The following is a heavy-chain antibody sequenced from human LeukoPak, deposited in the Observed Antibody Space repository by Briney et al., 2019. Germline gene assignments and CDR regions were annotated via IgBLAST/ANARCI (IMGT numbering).Heavy chain of an antibody. CDR3: ARGGSGSYFDY. V-gene: IGHV3-30*04. J-gene: IGHJ4*02. CDR2: ISYDGSNK. Sequence: GGSLRLSCAASGFTFSSYAMHWVRQAPGKGLEWVAVISYDGSNKYYADSVKGQLTISRDNSKNALYLQMNSLRAEDTAVYYCARGGSGSYFDYWGQGTLVTVSS. CDR1: GFTFSSYA. D-gene: IGHD1-26*01.